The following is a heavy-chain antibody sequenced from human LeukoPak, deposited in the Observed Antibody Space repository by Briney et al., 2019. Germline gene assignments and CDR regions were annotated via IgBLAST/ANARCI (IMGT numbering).Heavy chain of an antibody. J-gene: IGHJ4*02. CDR3: ARDSYSGRTFDY. V-gene: IGHV4-59*12. D-gene: IGHD1-26*01. CDR1: GGSISNIY. CDR2: IYYTGST. Sequence: SETLSLTCTVSGGSISNIYWSWIRQPPGKGLEWIGYIYYTGSTNYNPSLKSRVTMLIDTSKNHFSLTLTSVTAADTAVYYCARDSYSGRTFDYWGQGTLVTVSS.